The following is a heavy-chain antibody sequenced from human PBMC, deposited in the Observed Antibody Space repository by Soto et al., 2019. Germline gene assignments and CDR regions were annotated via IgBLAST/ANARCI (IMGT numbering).Heavy chain of an antibody. CDR3: ARSGSSSIVGATGYNWFDP. CDR1: GGTFSSYA. J-gene: IGHJ5*02. CDR2: IIPIFGTA. D-gene: IGHD1-26*01. Sequence: SVKVSCKASGGTFSSYAISWVRQAPGQGLEWMGGIIPIFGTANYAQKFQGRVTITADESTSTAYMELSSLRSEDTAVYYCARSGSSSIVGATGYNWFDPWGQGTLVTVSS. V-gene: IGHV1-69*13.